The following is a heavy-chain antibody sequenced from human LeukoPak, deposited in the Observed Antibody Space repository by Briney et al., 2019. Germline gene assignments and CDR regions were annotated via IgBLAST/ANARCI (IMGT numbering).Heavy chain of an antibody. V-gene: IGHV3-48*03. Sequence: PGGSLRLSCAASGFTFSSYEMNWVRQAPGKGLEWVSYISSSGSTIYYADSVKGRFTISRDNAKNSLYLQMNSLRAEDTAVYYCAPMECGGDCYQDDAFDIWGQGTMATVSS. CDR2: ISSSGSTI. CDR3: APMECGGDCYQDDAFDI. CDR1: GFTFSSYE. J-gene: IGHJ3*02. D-gene: IGHD2-21*02.